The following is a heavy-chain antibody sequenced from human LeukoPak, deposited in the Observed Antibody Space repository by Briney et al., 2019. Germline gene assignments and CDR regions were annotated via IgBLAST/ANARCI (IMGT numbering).Heavy chain of an antibody. CDR1: GYSNSSGYY. Sequence: SETLSLTCTVSGYSNSSGYYWGWIRQPPGKGLEWIGSIYHSGSTYYNPSLKSRVTISVDTSKNQFSLKLSSVTAADTAVYYCARDMGGATDDYWGQGTLVTVSS. J-gene: IGHJ4*02. CDR2: IYHSGST. CDR3: ARDMGGATDDY. V-gene: IGHV4-38-2*02. D-gene: IGHD1-26*01.